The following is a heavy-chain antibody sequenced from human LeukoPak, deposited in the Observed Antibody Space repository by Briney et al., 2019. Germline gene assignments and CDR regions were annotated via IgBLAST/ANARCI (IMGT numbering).Heavy chain of an antibody. V-gene: IGHV4-61*09. J-gene: IGHJ4*02. CDR1: GGSISSGFYD. CDR3: TKGRGI. D-gene: IGHD3-10*01. CDR2: IYTSKSM. Sequence: TLSLTCTVSGGSISSGFYDWYWIRQSAGKGLEWIGHIYTSKSMNYNPSLKSRVTISVDTSKNQFSLKLTSVTAADTAVYYCTKGRGIWGQGTLVTVSS.